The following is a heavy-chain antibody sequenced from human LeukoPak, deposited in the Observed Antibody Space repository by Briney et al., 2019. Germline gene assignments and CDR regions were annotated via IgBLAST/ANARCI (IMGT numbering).Heavy chain of an antibody. CDR3: ARGTTQPETPPSPFNYYDSSGYYLGVDYYYGMDV. CDR2: IIPIFGTA. J-gene: IGHJ6*02. D-gene: IGHD3-22*01. Sequence: SVKVSCKASGGTFSSYAISWVRQAPGQGLEWMGGIIPIFGTANYAQKSQGRVTITADESTSTAYMELSSLISEDTAVYYCARGTTQPETPPSPFNYYDSSGYYLGVDYYYGMDVWGQGTTVTVSS. V-gene: IGHV1-69*13. CDR1: GGTFSSYA.